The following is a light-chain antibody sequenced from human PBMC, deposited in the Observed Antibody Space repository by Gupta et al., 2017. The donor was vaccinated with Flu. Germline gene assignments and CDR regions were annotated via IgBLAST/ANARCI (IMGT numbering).Light chain of an antibody. CDR1: SDMTVANYN. CDR2: YFSDSDK. CDR3: LIWPSNGVL. Sequence: QPVLTQPPSSSASPGDSARLTCTLPSDMTVANYNIYWYQQKPGSPPRYLLYYFSDSDKGQGSGVPSRFSGSTDASANIGILFISGLQSEDEADYYCLIWPSNGVLFGGGTKLTVL. J-gene: IGLJ2*01. V-gene: IGLV5-37*01.